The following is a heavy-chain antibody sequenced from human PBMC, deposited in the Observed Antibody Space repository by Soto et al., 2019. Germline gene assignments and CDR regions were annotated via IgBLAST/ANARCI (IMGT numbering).Heavy chain of an antibody. CDR1: GFTFSSYA. CDR3: ARKKHYYGSGSYYYYGMDV. J-gene: IGHJ6*02. CDR2: ISGSGGST. D-gene: IGHD3-10*01. Sequence: GGSLRLSCAASGFTFSSYAMSWVRQAPGKGLEWVSAISGSGGSTYYADSVKGRFTISRDNSKNTLYLQMNSLRAEDTAVYYCARKKHYYGSGSYYYYGMDVWGQGTTVTVSS. V-gene: IGHV3-23*01.